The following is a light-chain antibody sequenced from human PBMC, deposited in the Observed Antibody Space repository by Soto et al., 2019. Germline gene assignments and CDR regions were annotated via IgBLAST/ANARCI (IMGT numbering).Light chain of an antibody. V-gene: IGKV3-20*01. Sequence: EIVLTQSPGTLSLSTGERATLSCRASQSISSSHLAWYQQKPGQAPRLLIYGASSRATGIPDRFSGSGSGTDFTLTISRLEPEDFAVYYCQQYGSSPRTFGQGTKLEIK. J-gene: IGKJ2*01. CDR1: QSISSSH. CDR2: GAS. CDR3: QQYGSSPRT.